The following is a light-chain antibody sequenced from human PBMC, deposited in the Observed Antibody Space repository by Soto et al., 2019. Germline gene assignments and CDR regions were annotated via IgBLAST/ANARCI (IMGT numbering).Light chain of an antibody. V-gene: IGLV2-14*01. CDR3: SSYTSTNTYV. CDR1: SSDVGAYDS. J-gene: IGLJ1*01. Sequence: QSALTQPASVSGSPGQSITISCTGTSSDVGAYDSVSWYQQHPGKAPKLMIYEVINRSSGVSNRFSGSKSGNTASLTISGLQAEDEADYHCSSYTSTNTYVFGTGTKVTVL. CDR2: EVI.